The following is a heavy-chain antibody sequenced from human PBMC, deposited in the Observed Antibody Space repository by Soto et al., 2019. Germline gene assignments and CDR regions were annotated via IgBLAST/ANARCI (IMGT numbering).Heavy chain of an antibody. CDR1: GGTFSTNT. D-gene: IGHD3-22*01. CDR2: IMPIFGSA. J-gene: IGHJ4*02. Sequence: SVKVSCKASGGTFSTNTISWVRQAPGQGLEWMGGIMPIFGSANYAQKFQGRVTITADEYTRTVYMELSRLRSEDTAVYYCARQFDPDTSGYYYAYWGQGTLVTVSS. V-gene: IGHV1-69*13. CDR3: ARQFDPDTSGYYYAY.